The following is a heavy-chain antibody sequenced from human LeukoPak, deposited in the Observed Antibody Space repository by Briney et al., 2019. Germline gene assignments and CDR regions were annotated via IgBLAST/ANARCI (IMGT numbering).Heavy chain of an antibody. J-gene: IGHJ6*03. Sequence: SETLSLTCNVACVSMRSRTYYWGWIREPPVKGLGWIGSIVYSSSTYYNPSLRGRVTISVATSNDQLSLELNSVTDADTAIYSCVTPSGSYQGLYSYYMDVWGKGTTVTVSS. CDR1: CVSMRSRTYY. D-gene: IGHD1-26*01. CDR2: IVYSSST. V-gene: IGHV4-39*01. CDR3: VTPSGSYQGLYSYYMDV.